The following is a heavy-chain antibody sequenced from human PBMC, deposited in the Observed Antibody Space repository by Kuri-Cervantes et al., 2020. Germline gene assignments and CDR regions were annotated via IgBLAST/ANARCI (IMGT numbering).Heavy chain of an antibody. Sequence: ASVPVSCKASGYTFISYAVHWVRQAPGQRLEWMGWINGGNGNTKYSQKFQGRVTITRDTSASTAYMELSSLRSEDTAVYYCARAGDSLSYFDYWGQGTLVTVSS. V-gene: IGHV1-3*01. D-gene: IGHD3-10*01. CDR1: GYTFISYA. CDR3: ARAGDSLSYFDY. J-gene: IGHJ4*02. CDR2: INGGNGNT.